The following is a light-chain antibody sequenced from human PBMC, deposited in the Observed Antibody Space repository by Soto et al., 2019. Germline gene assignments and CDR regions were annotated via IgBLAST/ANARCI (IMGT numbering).Light chain of an antibody. J-gene: IGKJ4*01. CDR2: AAS. CDR1: QGIRND. CDR3: LQDYIYPLT. V-gene: IGKV1-6*01. Sequence: AIQMTQSTSSLSASVGDRVTITCRASQGIRNDLGWYQQKPGKAPNLLIYAASSLQSGVPSRFSGSGSGTNFTLTISSLQPEDFATYFCLQDYIYPLTFGGGTKVEIK.